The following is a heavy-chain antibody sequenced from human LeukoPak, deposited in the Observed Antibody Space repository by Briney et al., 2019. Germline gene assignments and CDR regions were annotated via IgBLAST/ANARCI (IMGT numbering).Heavy chain of an antibody. CDR3: ARSIAAAGYLHYYYYYMYV. J-gene: IGHJ6*03. V-gene: IGHV3-11*01. CDR2: ISSSGSTI. CDR1: GFTFSDYY. D-gene: IGHD6-13*01. Sequence: IPGGSLRLSCAASGFTFSDYYMSWIRQAPGKGLEWVSYISSSGSTIYYADSVKGRFTISRDNAKNSLYLQMNSLRAEDTAVYYCARSIAAAGYLHYYYYYMYVWGKGTTVTVSS.